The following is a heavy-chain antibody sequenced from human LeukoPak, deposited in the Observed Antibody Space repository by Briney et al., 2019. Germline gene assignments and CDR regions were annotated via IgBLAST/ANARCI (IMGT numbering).Heavy chain of an antibody. CDR3: AKSSVRSSWTSAAQH. V-gene: IGHV3-23*01. Sequence: PGGSLRLSCAASGFTFSSYAMSWVRQAPGEGLEWVSAISGSGGSTYYADSVKGRFTISRDNSKNTLYLQMNSLRAEDTAVYYCAKSSVRSSWTSAAQHWGQGTLVTVSP. CDR2: ISGSGGST. CDR1: GFTFSSYA. D-gene: IGHD6-13*01. J-gene: IGHJ1*01.